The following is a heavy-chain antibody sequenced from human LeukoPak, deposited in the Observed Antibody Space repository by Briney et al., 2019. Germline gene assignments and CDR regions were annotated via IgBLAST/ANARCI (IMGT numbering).Heavy chain of an antibody. Sequence: GASVKVSCKASGYTFTSYYMHWVRQAPGQGLEWMGIINPSGGSTSYAQKFQGRVTMTRDTSTSTVYMELSSLRSEDTAVYYCARPYCSSTSCLGYFDYWGQGTLVTVSS. CDR2: INPSGGST. CDR1: GYTFTSYY. V-gene: IGHV1-46*01. D-gene: IGHD2-2*01. J-gene: IGHJ4*02. CDR3: ARPYCSSTSCLGYFDY.